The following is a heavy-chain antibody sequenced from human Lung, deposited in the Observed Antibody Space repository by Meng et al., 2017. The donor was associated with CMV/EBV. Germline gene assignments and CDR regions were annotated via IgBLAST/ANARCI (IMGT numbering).Heavy chain of an antibody. V-gene: IGHV3-43D*03. Sequence: SCAASGFTFDDHAMHWVRQAPGKGLEWISLISWDGGSTYYADSVKGRFTTSRDNSENSLYLQINSLRVEDTAVYYCAKATVSAAGFPHMDVWGQGXTVTVSS. CDR1: GFTFDDHA. J-gene: IGHJ6*02. CDR2: ISWDGGST. CDR3: AKATVSAAGFPHMDV. D-gene: IGHD6-13*01.